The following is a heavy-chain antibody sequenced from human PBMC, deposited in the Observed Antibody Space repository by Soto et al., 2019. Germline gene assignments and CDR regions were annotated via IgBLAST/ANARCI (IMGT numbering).Heavy chain of an antibody. J-gene: IGHJ4*02. CDR3: ARSLWFGELH. Sequence: QITLKESGPTLVKPTKTLTLTCGFSGFSLSTTGSGVGWIRQSPGKALEWLPIIYWDNDKRYSPSLKSRVTITKDASKNQVVLTVTNMDPVDTVTYYCARSLWFGELHWGQGALVTVSS. D-gene: IGHD3-10*01. V-gene: IGHV2-5*02. CDR1: GFSLSTTGSG. CDR2: IYWDNDK.